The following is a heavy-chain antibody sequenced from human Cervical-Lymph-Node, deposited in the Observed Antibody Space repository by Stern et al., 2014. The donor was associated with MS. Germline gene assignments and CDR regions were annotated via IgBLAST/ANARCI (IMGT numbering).Heavy chain of an antibody. CDR1: GFTFSHYS. V-gene: IGHV3-21*01. CDR2: LSNNSPHT. Sequence: EVQLVQSGGGLVKPGESLRLSCDASGFTFSHYSINWVRQAPGTGLECIPLLSNNSPHTCCADSVEGRFAIARDSAKDSVSLHMVSLRAEDTAVYYCARARVGDYARSPHLDSWGQGTLVTVSS. J-gene: IGHJ4*02. CDR3: ARARVGDYARSPHLDS. D-gene: IGHD4-17*01.